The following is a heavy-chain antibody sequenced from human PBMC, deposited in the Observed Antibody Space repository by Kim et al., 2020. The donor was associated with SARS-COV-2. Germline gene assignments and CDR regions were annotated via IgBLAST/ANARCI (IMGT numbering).Heavy chain of an antibody. D-gene: IGHD1-1*01. Sequence: SETLSLTCAVSSEPFIGYFWTWIRQPPGKGLEWIGEVTNTGITYYNASLNSRVSISIDTSKKQLSLKLTSVTAADTAVYYCARGLSDAWEVGYAWGQGTLVTVSS. CDR3: ARGLSDAWEVGYA. V-gene: IGHV4-34*01. CDR2: VTNTGIT. J-gene: IGHJ5*02. CDR1: SEPFIGYF.